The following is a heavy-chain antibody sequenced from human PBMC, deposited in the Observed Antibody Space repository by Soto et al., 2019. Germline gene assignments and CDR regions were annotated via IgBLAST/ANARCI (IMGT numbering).Heavy chain of an antibody. CDR2: IFSNDEK. CDR3: ASTYSTSWYWFDP. V-gene: IGHV2-26*04. J-gene: IGHJ5*02. D-gene: IGHD6-13*01. Sequence: QVTVKESGPVLVKPTETLTLTCTVSGFSLSNAGLGVSWIRQPPGKALEWLAHIFSNDEKSYSTSLKSRHTISKYTSKNQVVLIMTYMDPVDTATYYCASTYSTSWYWFDPWGQGTLVTVSS. CDR1: GFSLSNAGLG.